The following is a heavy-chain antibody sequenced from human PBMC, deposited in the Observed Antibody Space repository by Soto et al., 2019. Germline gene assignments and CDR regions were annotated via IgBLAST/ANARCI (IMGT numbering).Heavy chain of an antibody. CDR1: GGTFSSYA. D-gene: IGHD3-22*01. CDR3: ASTFYDSSGKYYYYYYGMDV. J-gene: IGHJ6*02. Sequence: GASVKVSCKASGGTFSSYAISWVRQAPGQGLELMGGIIPIFGTANYAQKFQGRVTITADESTSTAYMELSSLRSEDTAVYYCASTFYDSSGKYYYYYYGMDVWGQGTTVTVYS. V-gene: IGHV1-69*13. CDR2: IIPIFGTA.